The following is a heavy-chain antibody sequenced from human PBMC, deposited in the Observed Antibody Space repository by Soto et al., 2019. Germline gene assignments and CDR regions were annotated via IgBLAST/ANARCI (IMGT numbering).Heavy chain of an antibody. Sequence: QVQLVESGGGVVQPGTSLTLSCAASGFDLSSFVMHWVRQAPGKGLECVAVSWHDASHEYYGDSVQGRFTISRDNSKHLLYLQMNSLRAEDTAVYYCAREGGDEWIDYYYYGMDVWGHGTTVTVSS. CDR2: SWHDASHE. J-gene: IGHJ6*02. CDR3: AREGGDEWIDYYYYGMDV. V-gene: IGHV3-33*01. D-gene: IGHD2-21*02. CDR1: GFDLSSFV.